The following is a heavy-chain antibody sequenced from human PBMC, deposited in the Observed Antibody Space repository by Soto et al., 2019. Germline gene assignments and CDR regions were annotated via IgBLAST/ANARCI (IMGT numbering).Heavy chain of an antibody. V-gene: IGHV4-59*08. CDR1: GGSISSYY. CDR3: ARRGMVVAAASHDASDI. J-gene: IGHJ3*02. Sequence: SGTLSLTCTVSGGSISSYYWSWIRQPPGKGLEWIGYIYYSGSSTYNPSPKSRVTISVDTSKNQFSLKLSSVTAADTAVYYCARRGMVVAAASHDASDIWGQGTMDTVSS. D-gene: IGHD2-15*01. CDR2: IYYSGSS.